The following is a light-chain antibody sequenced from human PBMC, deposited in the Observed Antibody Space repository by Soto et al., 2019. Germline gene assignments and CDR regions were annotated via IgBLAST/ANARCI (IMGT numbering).Light chain of an antibody. CDR1: QSVSTN. J-gene: IGKJ1*01. CDR3: QQYDKWPRT. V-gene: IGKV3-15*01. CDR2: FAS. Sequence: VLTKSPATLSVSPGERAALSCRASQSVSTNLAWYQQQPGQHPRLLIYFASPRATAVPARFTAVGAGTECTLTISSLQSDDLAVYYCQQYDKWPRTFGQGTKVDNK.